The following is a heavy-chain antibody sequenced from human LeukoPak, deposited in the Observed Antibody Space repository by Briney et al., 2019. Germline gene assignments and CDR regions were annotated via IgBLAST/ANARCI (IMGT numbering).Heavy chain of an antibody. CDR3: ARAYDILTGANWFDP. D-gene: IGHD3-9*01. CDR2: IYYSGST. J-gene: IGHJ5*02. V-gene: IGHV4-59*08. Sequence: SETLSLTCTVPGGSISSYYWSWIRQPPGKGLEWIGYIYYSGSTNYNPSLKSRVTISVDTSKNQFSLKLSSVTAADTAVYYCARAYDILTGANWFDPWGQGTLVTVSS. CDR1: GGSISSYY.